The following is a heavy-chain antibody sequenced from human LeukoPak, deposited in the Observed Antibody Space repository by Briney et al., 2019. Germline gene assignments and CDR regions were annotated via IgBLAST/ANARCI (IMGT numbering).Heavy chain of an antibody. J-gene: IGHJ4*02. D-gene: IGHD6-19*01. CDR1: GGSITSYY. V-gene: IGHV4-59*08. Sequence: SETLSLTCSVSGGSITSYYWSWIRQPPGMGLVWIGYIYYSGSTNYNPSLKSRVAISVDTSKNQFSLKLSSVTAADTAVYYCARHGVAVARRLDFWGQGTLVTVSS. CDR2: IYYSGST. CDR3: ARHGVAVARRLDF.